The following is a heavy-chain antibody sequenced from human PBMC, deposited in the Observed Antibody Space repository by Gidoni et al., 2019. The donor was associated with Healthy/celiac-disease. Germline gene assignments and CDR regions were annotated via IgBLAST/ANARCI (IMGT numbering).Heavy chain of an antibody. CDR2: INHSGST. D-gene: IGHD1-26*01. J-gene: IGHJ4*02. Sequence: QVPLQQWGAGLVKPSETLSLTCAVYGGSFSGYYWSWIRQPPGKGLEWIGEINHSGSTNYNPSLKSRVTISVDTSKNQFSLKLSSVTAADTAVYYCARGPPCGSYLGDWGQGTLVTVSS. CDR1: GGSFSGYY. V-gene: IGHV4-34*01. CDR3: ARGPPCGSYLGD.